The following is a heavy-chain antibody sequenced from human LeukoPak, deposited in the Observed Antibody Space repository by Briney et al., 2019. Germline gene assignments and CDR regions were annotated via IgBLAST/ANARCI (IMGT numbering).Heavy chain of an antibody. CDR2: INPNSGGT. D-gene: IGHD6-13*01. CDR1: GYTFTGYY. J-gene: IGHJ3*02. V-gene: IGHV1-2*02. Sequence: ASVKVSCKASGYTFTGYYMHWVRQAPGQGLEWIGWINPNSGGTNYAQKFQGRVTMTRDASISTAYMELSRLRSDDTAVYYCARTCGRGSSCPDAFDIWGQGTMVTVSS. CDR3: ARTCGRGSSCPDAFDI.